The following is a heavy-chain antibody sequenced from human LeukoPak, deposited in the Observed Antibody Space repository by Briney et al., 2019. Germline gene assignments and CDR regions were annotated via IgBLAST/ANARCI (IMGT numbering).Heavy chain of an antibody. CDR3: ARLKAVPGTGGYFDY. J-gene: IGHJ4*02. CDR2: IYYSGSA. CDR1: GGSISSYY. D-gene: IGHD6-13*01. Sequence: KPSETLSLTCTVSGGSISSYYWSWIRQPPGKGLEWVGYIYYSGSANYNPSLKSRVTISVDTSKNQFSLKLSSVTAADMAVYYCARLKAVPGTGGYFDYWGQGTLVTVSS. V-gene: IGHV4-59*08.